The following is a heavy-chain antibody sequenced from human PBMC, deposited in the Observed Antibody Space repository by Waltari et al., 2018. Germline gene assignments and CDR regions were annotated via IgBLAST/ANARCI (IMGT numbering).Heavy chain of an antibody. J-gene: IGHJ3*01. V-gene: IGHV4-39*01. Sequence: QVQLQESGPGLAKPSETLSLTCTVSGVSITSRDYYWGWVRQPPGKALEWVGTIYYDERSYYNPPLRSRVTISLDTSKDEFSRSLSSVTAADTALFFCARQSHSFYYHTNGYFWHGFDVWGPGAMVTVSS. CDR2: IYYDERS. D-gene: IGHD3-22*01. CDR1: GVSITSRDYY. CDR3: ARQSHSFYYHTNGYFWHGFDV.